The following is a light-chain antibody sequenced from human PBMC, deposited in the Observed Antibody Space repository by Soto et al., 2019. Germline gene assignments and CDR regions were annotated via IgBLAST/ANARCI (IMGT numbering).Light chain of an antibody. CDR1: QSLLNSANDKIH. CDR2: RAS. V-gene: IGKV4-1*01. J-gene: IGKJ4*01. Sequence: DIVMTQSPASLAVSLGERATINCKSSQSLLNSANDKIHLAWYQQKPGQPPKLLIWRASTRDSGVPDRFRGSGSGTDFTLTINSLQAEDVATYSCQQYFSAHLTFGGGTKVEI. CDR3: QQYFSAHLT.